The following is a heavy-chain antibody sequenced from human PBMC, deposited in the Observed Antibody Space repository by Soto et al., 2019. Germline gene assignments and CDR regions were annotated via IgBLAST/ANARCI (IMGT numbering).Heavy chain of an antibody. J-gene: IGHJ4*02. D-gene: IGHD4-17*01. V-gene: IGHV4-34*01. CDR1: GGSFSGYY. Sequence: PSETLSLTCAVYGGSFSGYYWSWIRQPPGKGLEWIGEINHSGSTNYNPSLKSRVTISVDTSKNQFSLKLSSVTAADTAVYYCAGSPTVTTLFDYWGQGTLVTVSS. CDR2: INHSGST. CDR3: AGSPTVTTLFDY.